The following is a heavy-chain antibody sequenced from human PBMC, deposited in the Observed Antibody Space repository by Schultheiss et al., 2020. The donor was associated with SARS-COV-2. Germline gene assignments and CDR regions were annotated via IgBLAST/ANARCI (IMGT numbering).Heavy chain of an antibody. V-gene: IGHV3-33*08. Sequence: GGSLRLSCAASGFTVSSNYMSWVRQAPGKGLEWVAVIWYDGSNKYYADSVKGRFTISRDNSKNTLYLQMNSLRAEDTAVYYCARDSSGYYYYYGMDVWGQGTTVTVSS. CDR1: GFTVSSNY. CDR2: IWYDGSNK. J-gene: IGHJ6*02. D-gene: IGHD3-22*01. CDR3: ARDSSGYYYYYGMDV.